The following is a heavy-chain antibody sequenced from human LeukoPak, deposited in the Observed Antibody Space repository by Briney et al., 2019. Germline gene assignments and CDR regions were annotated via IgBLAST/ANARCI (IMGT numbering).Heavy chain of an antibody. CDR3: ARGGFCSSTSCPYWFDP. CDR2: ISYGGSNK. D-gene: IGHD2-2*01. J-gene: IGHJ5*02. V-gene: IGHV3-30-3*01. CDR1: GFTFSSYA. Sequence: GGSLRLPCAASGFTFSSYAMHWVRQAPGKGLEWVAVISYGGSNKYYADSVKGRSTISRDNSKNTLYLQMNSLRAEDTAVYYCARGGFCSSTSCPYWFDPWGQGTLVTVSS.